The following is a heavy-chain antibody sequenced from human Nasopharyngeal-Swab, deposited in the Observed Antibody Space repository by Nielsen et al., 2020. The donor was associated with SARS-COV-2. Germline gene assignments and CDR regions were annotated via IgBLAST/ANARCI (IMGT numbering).Heavy chain of an antibody. CDR2: ISGSGGST. Sequence: GESLKISCAASGFTFSSYAMHWVRQAPGKGLEWVSAISGSGGSTYYADSVKGRFTISRDNSKNTLYLQMNSLRAEDTAVYYRAKDRYSWVAAAAPGVYFDYWGQGTLVTVSS. V-gene: IGHV3-23*01. J-gene: IGHJ4*02. CDR1: GFTFSSYA. D-gene: IGHD6-13*01. CDR3: AKDRYSWVAAAAPGVYFDY.